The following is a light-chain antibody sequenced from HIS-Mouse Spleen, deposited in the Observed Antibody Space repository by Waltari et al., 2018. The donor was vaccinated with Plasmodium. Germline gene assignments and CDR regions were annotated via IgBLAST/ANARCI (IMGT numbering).Light chain of an antibody. CDR1: QSVSSSY. CDR2: GAS. CDR3: QQYGSSPYT. Sequence: EIVLTQSPGTLSLSPGERATLSCRASQSVSSSYLAWYQQKPGQAPRLLIYGASSRATGIPDRLSGSGYGTDFTLTISRLEPEDFAVYYCQQYGSSPYTFGQGTKLEIK. V-gene: IGKV3-20*01. J-gene: IGKJ2*01.